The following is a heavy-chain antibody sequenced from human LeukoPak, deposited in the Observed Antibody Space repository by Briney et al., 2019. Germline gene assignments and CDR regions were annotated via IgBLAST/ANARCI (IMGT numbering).Heavy chain of an antibody. CDR3: ARGVGGYCSGGSCYSAPNWFDP. CDR2: FYTSGST. V-gene: IGHV4-4*07. J-gene: IGHJ5*02. D-gene: IGHD2-15*01. CDR1: GGSISSYY. Sequence: SETLSLTCSVAGGSISSYYWSWIRQPVGKGLEWIGCFYTSGSTNYNPSLKSRVTISVDKSKNQNQFSLKLGTVTAADTAVYYCARGVGGYCSGGSCYSAPNWFDPWGKGTLVTVSS.